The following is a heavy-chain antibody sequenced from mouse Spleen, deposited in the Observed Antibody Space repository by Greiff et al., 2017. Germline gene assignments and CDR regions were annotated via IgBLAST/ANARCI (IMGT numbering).Heavy chain of an antibody. V-gene: IGHV5-17*01. D-gene: IGHD1-1*01. J-gene: IGHJ4*01. CDR1: GFTFSDYG. CDR2: ISSGSSTI. CDR3: ARNYYGTAMDY. Sequence: EVNVVESGGGLVKPGGSLKLSCAASGFTFSDYGMPWVRQAPEKGLEWVAYISSGSSTIYYADTVKGRFTISRDNAKNTLFLQMTSLRSEDTGMYYCARNYYGTAMDYWGQGTSVTVSS.